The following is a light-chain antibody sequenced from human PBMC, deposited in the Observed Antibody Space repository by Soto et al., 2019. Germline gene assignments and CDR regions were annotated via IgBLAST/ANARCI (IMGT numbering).Light chain of an antibody. CDR2: GAS. CDR1: QSVRSTY. Sequence: EIVLTQPPGTLSLSPGERATLSCRASQSVRSTYLAWYQQKPCQAPRRLIYGASTRATGIPDRFSGSGSGTGFTLIISRLEPEDFAVYYCQQYGSSPWTFGQGTKVEF. CDR3: QQYGSSPWT. V-gene: IGKV3-20*01. J-gene: IGKJ1*01.